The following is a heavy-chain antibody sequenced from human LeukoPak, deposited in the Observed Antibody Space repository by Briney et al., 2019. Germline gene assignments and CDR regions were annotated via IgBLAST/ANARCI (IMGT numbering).Heavy chain of an antibody. V-gene: IGHV3-74*01. CDR3: ARRINYYDSGGYYYARYFDS. Sequence: GGPLRLSCAASGFTFSSYWMYWVRQAPGKGLVWVSRINTDGSSLNYADSVKGRFTISRDNAKNTLYLQMNSLGAEDTAVYYCARRINYYDSGGYYYARYFDSWGQGTLVTVSS. J-gene: IGHJ4*02. CDR1: GFTFSSYW. D-gene: IGHD3-22*01. CDR2: INTDGSSL.